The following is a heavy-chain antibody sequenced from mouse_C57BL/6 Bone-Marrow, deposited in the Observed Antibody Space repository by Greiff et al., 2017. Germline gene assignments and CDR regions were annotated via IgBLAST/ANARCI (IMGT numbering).Heavy chain of an antibody. CDR3: ARQGTRVDAMDY. V-gene: IGHV5-12*01. J-gene: IGHJ4*01. D-gene: IGHD1-1*01. Sequence: EVMLVESGGGLVQPGGSLKLSCAASGFTFSDYYMYWVRQTPEKRLEWVAYISNGGGSTYYPDTVKGRFTISRDNAKNTLYLQMSRLKSEDTAMYDCARQGTRVDAMDYWGQGTSVTVSS. CDR2: ISNGGGST. CDR1: GFTFSDYY.